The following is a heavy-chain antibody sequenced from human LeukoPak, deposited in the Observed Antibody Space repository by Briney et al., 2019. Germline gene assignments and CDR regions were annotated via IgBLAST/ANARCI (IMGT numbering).Heavy chain of an antibody. D-gene: IGHD3-9*01. J-gene: IGHJ4*02. V-gene: IGHV3-7*01. Sequence: GGSLRLSCAASGFTFSSYWMSWVRQAPGKGLEWVANIKQDGSEKYYVDSVKGRFTISRDNAKNSLYLQTNSLRAEDTAVYYCAAHGYFDWLLIFDYWGQGTLVTVSS. CDR3: AAHGYFDWLLIFDY. CDR2: IKQDGSEK. CDR1: GFTFSSYW.